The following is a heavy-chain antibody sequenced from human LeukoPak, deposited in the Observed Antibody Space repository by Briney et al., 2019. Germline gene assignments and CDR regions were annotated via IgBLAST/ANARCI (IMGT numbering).Heavy chain of an antibody. V-gene: IGHV3-30*18. CDR1: GFTFSSYG. CDR3: AKDNSYSSSWFYYYYGMDV. CDR2: ISYDGSNK. J-gene: IGHJ6*02. Sequence: GGSLRLSCAASGFTFSSYGMHWVRQAPGKGLEWVAVISYDGSNKYYADSVKGRFTISRDNSKNTLYLQMNSLRAEDTAVYYCAKDNSYSSSWFYYYYGMDVWGQGTTVTVSS. D-gene: IGHD6-13*01.